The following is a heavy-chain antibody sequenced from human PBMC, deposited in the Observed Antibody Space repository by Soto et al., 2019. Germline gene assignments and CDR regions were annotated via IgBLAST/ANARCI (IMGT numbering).Heavy chain of an antibody. CDR1: GGSISSSSSY. D-gene: IGHD2-15*01. CDR3: ARHVVGGGSYYFGYNWFDP. Sequence: QLQLQESGPGLVKPSETLSLTCTVSGGSISSSSSYWGWIRQPPGKGLEWIGSIYYSGSTYYNPSLTSRATISVDTSKNQVYLKLSSVTAADTAVYYWARHVVGGGSYYFGYNWFDPWGQGTLVTVSS. CDR2: IYYSGST. V-gene: IGHV4-39*01. J-gene: IGHJ5*02.